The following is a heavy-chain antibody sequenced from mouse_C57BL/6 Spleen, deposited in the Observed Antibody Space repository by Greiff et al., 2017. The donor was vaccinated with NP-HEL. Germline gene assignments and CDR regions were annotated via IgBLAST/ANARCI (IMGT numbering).Heavy chain of an antibody. V-gene: IGHV6-3*01. CDR1: GFTFSNYW. CDR2: IRLKSDNYAT. J-gene: IGHJ1*03. Sequence: EVKLMESGGGLVQPGGSMKLSCVASGFTFSNYWMNWVRQSPEKGLEWVAQIRLKSDNYATHYAESVKGRFTISRDDSKSSVYLQMNNLRAEDTGIYYCTVDYYGSRDWYFDVWGTGTTVTVSS. D-gene: IGHD1-1*01. CDR3: TVDYYGSRDWYFDV.